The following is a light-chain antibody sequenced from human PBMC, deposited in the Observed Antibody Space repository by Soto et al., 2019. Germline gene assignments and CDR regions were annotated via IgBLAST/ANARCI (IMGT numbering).Light chain of an antibody. CDR3: LHYYNWPRT. CDR2: GA. V-gene: IGKV3-15*01. J-gene: IGKJ1*01. CDR1: QSIGNN. Sequence: EIVLTQSPATLSVSPGSGSPLPWSASQSIGNNLACYQQKPGQAARLLLYGATRATGLPARFSGSGSGTEFTLTISSLQSEDFAVYYCLHYYNWPRTFGQGTKVDIK.